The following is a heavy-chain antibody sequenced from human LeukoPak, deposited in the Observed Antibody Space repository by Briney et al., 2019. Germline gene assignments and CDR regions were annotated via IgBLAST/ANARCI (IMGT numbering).Heavy chain of an antibody. V-gene: IGHV4-61*01. J-gene: IGHJ3*02. CDR3: ARDRRDFDI. CDR1: GGSISSSSYY. CDR2: IYYSGST. Sequence: SETLSLTCTVSGGSISSSSYYWSWIRQPPGKGLEWIGYIYYSGSTNYNPSLKSRVTISVDTSKNQFSLKLSSVTAADTAVYYCARDRRDFDIWGQGTMVTVSS.